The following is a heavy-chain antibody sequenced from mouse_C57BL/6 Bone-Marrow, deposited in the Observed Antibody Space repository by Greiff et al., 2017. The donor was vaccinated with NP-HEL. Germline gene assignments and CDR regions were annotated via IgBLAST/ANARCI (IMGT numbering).Heavy chain of an antibody. V-gene: IGHV3-6*01. J-gene: IGHJ4*01. D-gene: IGHD1-1*01. CDR1: GYSITSGYY. CDR3: ARGTYYGTGYAMDY. CDR2: ISYDGSN. Sequence: EVKLVESGPGLVKPSQSLSLTCSVTGYSITSGYYWNWIRQFPGNKLEWMGYISYDGSNNYNPSLKNRISITRDTSKNQFFLKLNSVTTEDTATYYCARGTYYGTGYAMDYWGQGTSVTVSS.